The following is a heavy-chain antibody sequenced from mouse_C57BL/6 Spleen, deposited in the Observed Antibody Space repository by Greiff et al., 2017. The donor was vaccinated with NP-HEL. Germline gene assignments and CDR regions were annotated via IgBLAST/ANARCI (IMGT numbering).Heavy chain of an antibody. J-gene: IGHJ4*01. Sequence: QVQLQQPGAELVKPGASVKLSCKASGYTFTSYWMHWVKQRPGRGLEWIGRIDPNSGGTKSNEKFKSKATLTVDKPSSTAYMQLSSLTSGDAAVYDCARVRDDYYGREAMDYWGQGTSVTVSS. V-gene: IGHV1-72*01. CDR2: IDPNSGGT. CDR3: ARVRDDYYGREAMDY. D-gene: IGHD1-1*01. CDR1: GYTFTSYW.